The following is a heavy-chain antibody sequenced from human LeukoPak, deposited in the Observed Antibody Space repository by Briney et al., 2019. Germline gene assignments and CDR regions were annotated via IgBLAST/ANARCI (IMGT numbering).Heavy chain of an antibody. J-gene: IGHJ4*02. CDR1: GFALSTYW. D-gene: IGHD3-10*01. Sequence: GGSLRLSCAASGFALSTYWMHWVRQAPGKGLAWVSLINSDGTNTIYADSVKGRFTISRDTAKNTLYLEMNRLRADDTAVYYCTRAGPGSSYDCWGQGTLVTVSS. CDR2: INSDGTNT. V-gene: IGHV3-74*01. CDR3: TRAGPGSSYDC.